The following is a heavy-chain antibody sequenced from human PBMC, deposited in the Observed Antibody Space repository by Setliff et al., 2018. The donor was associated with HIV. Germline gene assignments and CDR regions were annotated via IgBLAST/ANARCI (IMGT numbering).Heavy chain of an antibody. CDR2: INYRGNT. J-gene: IGHJ6*03. Sequence: SETLSLTCTVXXGSIXTSRYYWGWIRQPAGKGLELFGSINYRGNTYYNPSLKSRAAISVDTSKNQISLKLSSVTAADTAVYYCASLDGSESPYIYYYYMDVWGKGTAXTVSS. CDR1: XGSIXTSRYY. D-gene: IGHD3-10*01. CDR3: ASLDGSESPYIYYYYMDV. V-gene: IGHV4-39*01.